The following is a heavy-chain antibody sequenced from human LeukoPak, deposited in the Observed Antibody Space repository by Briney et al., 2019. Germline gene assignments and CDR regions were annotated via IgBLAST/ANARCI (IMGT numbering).Heavy chain of an antibody. Sequence: GGSLRLSCEASGFIFSRYSMNWVHQAPGKGLEWVSSFRSSGNYMYYADSVKGRFTISRDNSKNTLYLQMNSLRAEDTAVYYCARDQRGGREPYFDYWGQGTLVTVSS. CDR2: FRSSGNYM. J-gene: IGHJ4*02. V-gene: IGHV3-21*01. CDR1: GFIFSRYS. D-gene: IGHD3-16*01. CDR3: ARDQRGGREPYFDY.